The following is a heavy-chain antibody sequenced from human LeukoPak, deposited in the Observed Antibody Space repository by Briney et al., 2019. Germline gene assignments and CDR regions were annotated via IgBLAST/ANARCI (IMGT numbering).Heavy chain of an antibody. V-gene: IGHV1-18*01. CDR1: GYTFTNYG. Sequence: ASVTVSFKASGYTFTNYGISWLRQAPGQGLEWMGCISAYNGNTNYAQKLQGRVTMTTDTSTSTAYMELRSLRSDDTAVYYCARSGGGSSSWYVDYWGQGTLVTVSS. CDR2: ISAYNGNT. CDR3: ARSGGGSSSWYVDY. D-gene: IGHD6-13*01. J-gene: IGHJ4*02.